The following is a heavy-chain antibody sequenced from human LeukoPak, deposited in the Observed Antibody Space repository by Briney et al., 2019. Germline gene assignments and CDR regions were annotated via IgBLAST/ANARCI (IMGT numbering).Heavy chain of an antibody. CDR3: ARAEQQLVRGYYYYYMDV. V-gene: IGHV1-46*01. CDR1: GYTFTSYY. CDR2: INPSGGST. Sequence: ASVKVSCKASGYTFTSYYMHWVRQAPGQGLEWMGIINPSGGSTSYAQKFQGRVTMTRDTSTSTVYMELSSLRSEDTAVYYCARAEQQLVRGYYYYYMDVWGKGTTVTISS. J-gene: IGHJ6*03. D-gene: IGHD6-13*01.